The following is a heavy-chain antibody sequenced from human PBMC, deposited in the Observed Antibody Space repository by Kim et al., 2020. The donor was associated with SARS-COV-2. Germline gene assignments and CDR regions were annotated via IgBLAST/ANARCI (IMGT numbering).Heavy chain of an antibody. CDR2: ISYDGSTP. V-gene: IGHV3-30*03. CDR3: ARNLVGDTDLCP. CDR1: GFTFSSHA. Sequence: GGSLRLSCAASGFTFSSHAMRWVRQAPGKGLEWVAVISYDGSTPKYTDSVKGRVTVSRDNSKNTLFLQLNSLRPEDTAVYYCARNLVGDTDLCPWGQGDLVPVSS. J-gene: IGHJ5*02. D-gene: IGHD1-26*01.